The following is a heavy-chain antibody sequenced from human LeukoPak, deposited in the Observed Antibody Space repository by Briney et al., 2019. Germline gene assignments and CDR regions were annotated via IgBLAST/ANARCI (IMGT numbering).Heavy chain of an antibody. V-gene: IGHV1-18*01. CDR1: GYTFTSYD. Sequence: ASVKVSCKASGYTFTSYDINWVQQATGQGLEWMGWISVYNGNTNYAQKLQDRVTMTTDTSTNTAYMDLRSLRSDDTAVYYCARWDSSTSHFGIWGQGTMVTVSS. D-gene: IGHD2-2*01. CDR3: ARWDSSTSHFGI. CDR2: ISVYNGNT. J-gene: IGHJ3*02.